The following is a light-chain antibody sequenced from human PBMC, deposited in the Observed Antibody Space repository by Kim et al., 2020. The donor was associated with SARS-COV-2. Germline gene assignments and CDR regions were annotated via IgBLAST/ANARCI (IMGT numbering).Light chain of an antibody. Sequence: RVTISCSGSTSNTGSNYIYWYQQLPGTAPKLLIYSNNQRPSGVPDRFSGSKSGTSASLAISGLRSEDEADYYCAAWDDSLSGYVVFGGGTQLTVL. J-gene: IGLJ2*01. CDR3: AAWDDSLSGYVV. CDR2: SNN. V-gene: IGLV1-47*02. CDR1: TSNTGSNY.